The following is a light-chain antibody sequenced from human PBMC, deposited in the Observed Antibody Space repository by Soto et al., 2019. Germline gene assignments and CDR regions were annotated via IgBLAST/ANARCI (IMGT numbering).Light chain of an antibody. CDR1: SGSIASNY. Sequence: NFMLTQPHSVSESPGKTVTISCTRSSGSIASNYVQWYQQRPGSAPTTVIYEDKRRPSGVPDRFSGSKSGTSASLAISGLRSEDEADYYCAAWDDSVGGPAFGGGTKVTVL. V-gene: IGLV6-57*04. CDR2: EDK. CDR3: AAWDDSVGGPA. J-gene: IGLJ2*01.